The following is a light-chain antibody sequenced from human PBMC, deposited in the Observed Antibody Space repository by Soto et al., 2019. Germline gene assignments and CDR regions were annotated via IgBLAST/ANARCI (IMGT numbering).Light chain of an antibody. Sequence: DIVMTQSPDSLTVSLGERATINCKSSESVLYSSNNKNYLAWYQQKTGQPPKLLIYWASTRESGVPDRFSGSGSGTDFTLTISSLQAEDVAVYYCQQYYSTPPLTFGGGTKVDIK. CDR1: ESVLYSSNNKNY. CDR2: WAS. CDR3: QQYYSTPPLT. V-gene: IGKV4-1*01. J-gene: IGKJ4*01.